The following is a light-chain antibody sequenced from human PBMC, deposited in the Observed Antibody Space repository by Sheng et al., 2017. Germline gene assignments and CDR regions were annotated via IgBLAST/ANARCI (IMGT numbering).Light chain of an antibody. J-gene: IGKJ1*01. CDR1: QSVSSSY. CDR2: GAS. Sequence: EIVLTQSPGTLSLSPGERAALSCRASQSVSSSYVAWYQQKPGQAPRPLIYGASSRATGIPDRFSGSGSGTDFTLTISRLEPEDFAVYYCQQYGSSPRTFGQGTRVEIK. V-gene: IGKV3-20*01. CDR3: QQYGSSPRT.